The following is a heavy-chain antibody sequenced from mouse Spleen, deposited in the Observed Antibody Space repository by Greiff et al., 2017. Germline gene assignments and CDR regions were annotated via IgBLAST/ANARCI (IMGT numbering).Heavy chain of an antibody. D-gene: IGHD1-1*01. CDR3: ARDPLYYYGSSLFAY. CDR1: GYSITSGYY. V-gene: IGHV3-6*01. J-gene: IGHJ3*01. Sequence: EESGPGLVKPSQSLSLTCSVTGYSITSGYYWNWIRQFPGNKLEWMGYISYDGSNNYNPSLKNRISITRDTSKNQFFLKLNSVTTEDTATYYCARDPLYYYGSSLFAYWGQGTLVTVSA. CDR2: ISYDGSN.